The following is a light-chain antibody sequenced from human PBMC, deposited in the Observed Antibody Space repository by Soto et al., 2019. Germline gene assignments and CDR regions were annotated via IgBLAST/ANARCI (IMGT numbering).Light chain of an antibody. CDR3: QRYDNVPHT. CDR1: QDISNY. CDR2: DAI. V-gene: IGKV1-33*01. Sequence: DLQMTQSPSSLSASVGDRVTITCQASQDISNYLNWYQQKPGKAPKLLIYDAINLETGVPSRFSRSGSGTDFTVTISSLQPEDIATYYCQRYDNVPHTFGGGTRVEIK. J-gene: IGKJ4*01.